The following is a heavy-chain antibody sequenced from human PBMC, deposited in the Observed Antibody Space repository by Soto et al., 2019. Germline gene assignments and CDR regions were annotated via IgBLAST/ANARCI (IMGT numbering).Heavy chain of an antibody. CDR1: GGTFSSYA. CDR3: ARDFSDILTGSRVNYYYYGMDV. D-gene: IGHD3-9*01. Sequence: QVQLVQSGAEVKKPGSSVKVSCKASGGTFSSYAISWVRQAPGQGLEWMGGIIPIFGTANYAQKFQGRVMITADESTSTAYMELSSLRSEDTAVYYCARDFSDILTGSRVNYYYYGMDVWGQGTTVTVSS. CDR2: IIPIFGTA. J-gene: IGHJ6*02. V-gene: IGHV1-69*01.